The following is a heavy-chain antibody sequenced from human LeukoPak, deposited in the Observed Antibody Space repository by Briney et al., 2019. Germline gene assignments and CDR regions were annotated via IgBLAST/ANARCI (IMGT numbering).Heavy chain of an antibody. Sequence: GESLRISCKGSGYSFTSYWISWVRQMPGKGLEWMGRIDPSDSYTNYSPSFQGHVTISADKSISTAYLQWSSLKASDTAMYYCARRGVYSSSSHDAFDIWGQGTMVTVSS. CDR2: IDPSDSYT. J-gene: IGHJ3*02. CDR3: ARRGVYSSSSHDAFDI. D-gene: IGHD6-13*01. V-gene: IGHV5-10-1*01. CDR1: GYSFTSYW.